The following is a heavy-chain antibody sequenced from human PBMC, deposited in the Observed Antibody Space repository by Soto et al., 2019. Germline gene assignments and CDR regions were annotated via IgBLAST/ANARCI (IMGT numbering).Heavy chain of an antibody. CDR1: GGSINYFY. CDR2: IYYSGST. J-gene: IGHJ4*02. D-gene: IGHD6-19*01. CDR3: ARGHYSSGWPIDH. Sequence: SETLSLTCTVSGGSINYFYWSWIRQPPGKGLEWIGYIYYSGSTDYNPSLKGRVTISVDTSKNQFSLKLRSVTAADTAVYYCARGHYSSGWPIDHWGQGILVTVSS. V-gene: IGHV4-59*01.